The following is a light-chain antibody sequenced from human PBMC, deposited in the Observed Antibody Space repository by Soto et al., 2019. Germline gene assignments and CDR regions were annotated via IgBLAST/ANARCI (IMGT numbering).Light chain of an antibody. Sequence: QSVLSQPPSASGSPGQSVTISCTGTSGDVGSYNYVSWYQQHPGKAPKLLIYEVTQRPSGVPDRFSGSKSDNTASLTVSGLQAEDEADYYCTSYAGNNNLLFGGGTKVTVL. V-gene: IGLV2-8*01. CDR3: TSYAGNNNLL. CDR1: SGDVGSYNY. CDR2: EVT. J-gene: IGLJ2*01.